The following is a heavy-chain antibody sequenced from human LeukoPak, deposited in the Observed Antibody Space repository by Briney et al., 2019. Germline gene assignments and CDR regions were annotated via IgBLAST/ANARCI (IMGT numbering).Heavy chain of an antibody. CDR3: ASGYDFWSGYFTAFDI. J-gene: IGHJ3*02. CDR1: GFTFSSYW. D-gene: IGHD3-3*01. Sequence: PGGSLRPSCAASGFTFSSYWMHWVRQAPGKGLVWVSRINTDGSTTSYADSVRGRFTISRDNAKNTLSLQMNSLRAEDTAVYYCASGYDFWSGYFTAFDIWGQGTMVTVSS. V-gene: IGHV3-74*01. CDR2: INTDGSTT.